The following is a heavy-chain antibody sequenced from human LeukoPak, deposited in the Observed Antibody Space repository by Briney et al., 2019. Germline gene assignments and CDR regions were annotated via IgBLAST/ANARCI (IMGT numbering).Heavy chain of an antibody. Sequence: GGSLRLSCAASGFTFSNYYMTWVRQAPGKGLEWVSYISSGSGTIYYADSVKGRFTISRDNAKNSLYLQMTSLSTEDTALYYCASGTPLYYAFDIWGQGTMVTVSS. CDR1: GFTFSNYY. D-gene: IGHD5-18*01. CDR3: ASGTPLYYAFDI. V-gene: IGHV3-48*01. CDR2: ISSGSGTI. J-gene: IGHJ3*02.